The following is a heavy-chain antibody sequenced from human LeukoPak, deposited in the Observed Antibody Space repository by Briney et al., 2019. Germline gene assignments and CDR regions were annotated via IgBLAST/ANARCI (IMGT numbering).Heavy chain of an antibody. V-gene: IGHV1-69*05. CDR3: ARGRGYSYGTGDYYYYMDV. CDR1: GGTFSSYA. J-gene: IGHJ6*03. D-gene: IGHD5-18*01. Sequence: ASVKVSCKASGGTFSSYAISWVRRAPGQGLEWMGRIIPIFGTANYAQKFQGRVTITTDESTSTAYMELSSLRSEDTAVYYCARGRGYSYGTGDYYYYMDVWGKGTTVTVSS. CDR2: IIPIFGTA.